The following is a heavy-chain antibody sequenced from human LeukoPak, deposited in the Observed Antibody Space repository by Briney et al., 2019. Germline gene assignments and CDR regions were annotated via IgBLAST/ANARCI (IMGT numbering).Heavy chain of an antibody. V-gene: IGHV4-4*07. Sequence: PSETLSLTCAVYGGSFSGYYWSWIRQPAGKGLEWIGRIYTSGSTNYNPSLKSRVTMSVDTSKNQFSLKLSSVTAADTAVYYCARDRTGKDLWSGYYKNWFDPWGQGTLVTVSS. CDR2: IYTSGST. D-gene: IGHD3-3*01. CDR3: ARDRTGKDLWSGYYKNWFDP. CDR1: GGSFSGYY. J-gene: IGHJ5*02.